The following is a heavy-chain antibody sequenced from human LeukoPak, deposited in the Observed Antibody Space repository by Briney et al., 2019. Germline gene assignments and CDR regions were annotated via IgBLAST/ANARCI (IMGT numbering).Heavy chain of an antibody. CDR1: GFTFSNYA. J-gene: IGHJ4*02. CDR2: ISYDGSNK. V-gene: IGHV3-30-3*01. CDR3: AGDPNPDYYDSSGYYY. D-gene: IGHD3-22*01. Sequence: GGSLRLSCAASGFTFSNYAMHWVRQAPGKGLEWVAVISYDGSNKYYADSVKGRFTISRDNSKNTLYLQMNSLRAEDTAVYYCAGDPNPDYYDSSGYYYWGQGTLVTVSS.